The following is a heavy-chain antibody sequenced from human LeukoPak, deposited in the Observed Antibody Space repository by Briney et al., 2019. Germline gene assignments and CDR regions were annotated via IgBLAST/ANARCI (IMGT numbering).Heavy chain of an antibody. CDR2: ISSSTTTK. Sequence: GGSLRLSCAASGFTFSIYRMNWVRQAPGKGLEWVSYISSSTTTKYYADSMKSRVTISRDNAKNSVYLQMNSLRDEDTAVYFCARDPLDYWGQGTLVTVSS. J-gene: IGHJ4*02. CDR1: GFTFSIYR. V-gene: IGHV3-48*02. CDR3: ARDPLDY.